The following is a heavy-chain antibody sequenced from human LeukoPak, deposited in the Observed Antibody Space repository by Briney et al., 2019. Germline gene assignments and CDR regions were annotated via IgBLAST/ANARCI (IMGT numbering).Heavy chain of an antibody. CDR3: ARDRSYDFWSSYTFDY. CDR2: IKQDGSEK. J-gene: IGHJ4*02. D-gene: IGHD3-3*01. CDR1: GFTFSSYW. V-gene: IGHV3-7*01. Sequence: GGSLRLSCAASGFTFSSYWMSWVRQAPGKGLEWVANIKQDGSEKYYVDSVKGRFTISRDNAKNSLYLQMNSLRAEDTAVYYCARDRSYDFWSSYTFDYWGQGTLVTVSS.